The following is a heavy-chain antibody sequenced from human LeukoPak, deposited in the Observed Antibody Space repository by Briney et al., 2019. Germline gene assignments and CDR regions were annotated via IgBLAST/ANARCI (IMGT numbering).Heavy chain of an antibody. Sequence: SETLSLTCAVYGGSFSGYYWSWIRQPPGKGLEWIGEINHSGSTNYNPSLKSRVTISVDTSKNQFSLKLSSVTAADTAVYYCARGSLAVAGAPFDYWGQGTLVTVSS. CDR2: INHSGST. CDR1: GGSFSGYY. D-gene: IGHD6-19*01. J-gene: IGHJ4*02. V-gene: IGHV4-34*01. CDR3: ARGSLAVAGAPFDY.